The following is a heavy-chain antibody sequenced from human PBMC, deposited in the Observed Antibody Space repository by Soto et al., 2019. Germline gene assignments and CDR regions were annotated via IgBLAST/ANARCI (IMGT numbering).Heavy chain of an antibody. CDR1: GITISNYP. Sequence: PGGSLRLSCAASGITISNYPMSWVRQAPGKGLDWVSGISGSGDRTYYADSAKGRFTISKDISRNSLSLQLDSLGVEDTAVYFCVKDDGGYPSTAPHWGQGTLVTXSS. D-gene: IGHD3-22*01. CDR2: ISGSGDRT. J-gene: IGHJ4*02. V-gene: IGHV3-23*01. CDR3: VKDDGGYPSTAPH.